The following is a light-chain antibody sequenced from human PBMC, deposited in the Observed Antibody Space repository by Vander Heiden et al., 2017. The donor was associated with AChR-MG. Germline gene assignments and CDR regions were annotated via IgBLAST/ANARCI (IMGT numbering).Light chain of an antibody. J-gene: IGLJ3*02. Sequence: QSVLTQPPSASGTPGQRVTIHCSGSSSNIGSRYEYWYQQLPGTAPKLLIYRNNQRPSGVPDRFSGSKSGTSASLAISGLRSEDEADYYCAAWDDSLSGPMFGGGTKLTVL. CDR3: AAWDDSLSGPM. V-gene: IGLV1-47*01. CDR2: RNN. CDR1: SSNIGSRY.